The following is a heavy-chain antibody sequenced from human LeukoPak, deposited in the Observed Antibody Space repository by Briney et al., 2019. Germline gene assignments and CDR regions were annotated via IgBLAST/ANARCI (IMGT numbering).Heavy chain of an antibody. D-gene: IGHD4-17*01. Sequence: GGSLRLSCAASGFTFSSYAMHWVRQAPGKGLEWVAVISYDGSNKYYANSVKGRFTISRDNAKNSLYLQMNRLRAEDTAVYYCARDPNGDYVGAFDILGQGTMVTVSS. J-gene: IGHJ3*02. V-gene: IGHV3-30-3*01. CDR3: ARDPNGDYVGAFDI. CDR1: GFTFSSYA. CDR2: ISYDGSNK.